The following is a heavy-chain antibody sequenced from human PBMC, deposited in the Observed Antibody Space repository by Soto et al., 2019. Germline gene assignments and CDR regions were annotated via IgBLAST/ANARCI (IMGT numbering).Heavy chain of an antibody. CDR2: MFYSGST. J-gene: IGHJ3*02. CDR3: ARDGYYGVTNDAFDI. D-gene: IGHD4-17*01. V-gene: IGHV4-59*01. Sequence: SETLSLTCSVSGDSISSYYCSWIRQPPGKGLEWIGYMFYSGSTNYNPSLKSRVTISVDTSKNQFSLKLSSVTAADTAVYYCARDGYYGVTNDAFDIWGQGTMVTVSS. CDR1: GDSISSYY.